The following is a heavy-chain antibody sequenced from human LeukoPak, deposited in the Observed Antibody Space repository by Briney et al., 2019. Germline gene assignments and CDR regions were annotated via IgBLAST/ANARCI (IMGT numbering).Heavy chain of an antibody. CDR2: INHSGST. Sequence: SETLSLTCAVYGGSFSGYYWSWIRQPPGKGLEWIGEINHSGSTNYNPSLKSRVTISVDTSKNQFSLKLSSVTAADTAVYYCARFVVARLFDYWGQGTLVTVSS. CDR3: ARFVVARLFDY. V-gene: IGHV4-34*01. D-gene: IGHD2-21*01. J-gene: IGHJ4*02. CDR1: GGSFSGYY.